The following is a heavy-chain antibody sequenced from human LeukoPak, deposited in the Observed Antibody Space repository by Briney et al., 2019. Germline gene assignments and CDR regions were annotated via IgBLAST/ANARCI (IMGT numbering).Heavy chain of an antibody. Sequence: GGSLRLSCAVSGFTFSSYRMTWVRQAPGKGLEWVSSISSSSSSIYYEDSVKGRFTISRDNAKNSLYLQMNSLRAEDTAVYYCAKDSSSSNPYYGMDVWGQGTTVTVSS. CDR3: AKDSSSSNPYYGMDV. D-gene: IGHD6-6*01. CDR2: ISSSSSSI. J-gene: IGHJ6*02. CDR1: GFTFSSYR. V-gene: IGHV3-21*01.